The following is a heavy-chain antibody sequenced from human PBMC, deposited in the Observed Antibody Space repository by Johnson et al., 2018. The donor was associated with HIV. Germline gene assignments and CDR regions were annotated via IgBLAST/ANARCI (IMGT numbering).Heavy chain of an antibody. CDR2: ISWNSGSI. V-gene: IGHV3-9*01. Sequence: EVQLVESGGGLVQPGRSLRLSCAASGFTFDDYAMHWVRQAPGKGLEWVSGISWNSGSIAYADSVKGRFTISRDNAKNSLYVQMNSLRAEDTAVYYCAKDGDHSGSPPEAFDIWGQGTMVTVSS. CDR1: GFTFDDYA. D-gene: IGHD1-26*01. CDR3: AKDGDHSGSPPEAFDI. J-gene: IGHJ3*02.